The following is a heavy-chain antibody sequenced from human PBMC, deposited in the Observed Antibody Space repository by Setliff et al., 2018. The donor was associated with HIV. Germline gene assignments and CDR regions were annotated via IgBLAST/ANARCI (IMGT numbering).Heavy chain of an antibody. CDR1: GGTFSSYG. D-gene: IGHD3-10*01. Sequence: SVKVSCKASGGTFSSYGLSWVRQAPGQGLEWMGAIIPMFGTGFYAQKFQGRVTITTDESTSTAYMELSSLRSEDTAVYYCAAAGVSGSGSLPHYYYYYGMDVWGKGTTVTVSS. CDR2: IIPMFGTG. CDR3: AAAGVSGSGSLPHYYYYYGMDV. J-gene: IGHJ6*04. V-gene: IGHV1-69*05.